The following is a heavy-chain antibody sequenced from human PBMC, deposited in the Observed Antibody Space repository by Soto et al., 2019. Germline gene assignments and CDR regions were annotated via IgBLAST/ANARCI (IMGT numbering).Heavy chain of an antibody. J-gene: IGHJ6*02. CDR3: AKGYSGTGGMDV. D-gene: IGHD5-12*01. Sequence: PGGSLRLSCAASGFTFRSYGMHWVRQAPGKGLEWVAIISYDGSNYYHADSVKGRFTISRDNSKTTLYLQMNSLRAEDTAVYYFAKGYSGTGGMDVWGQGTTVTVSS. CDR2: ISYDGSNY. V-gene: IGHV3-30*18. CDR1: GFTFRSYG.